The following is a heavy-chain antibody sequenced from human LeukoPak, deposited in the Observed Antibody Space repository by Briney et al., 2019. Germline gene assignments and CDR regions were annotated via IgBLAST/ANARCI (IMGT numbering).Heavy chain of an antibody. CDR2: IYYSGST. CDR3: ARDSRRAVAGTSVDY. V-gene: IGHV4-31*03. Sequence: SETLSLTCTVSGDSISSGGYYWSWSRQHPGKGLEWIGYIYYSGSTYYNPALKSRVTISVDTSKNQFSLKLSSVTAANTAVYYCARDSRRAVAGTSVDYWGQGTLVTVSS. J-gene: IGHJ4*02. CDR1: GDSISSGGYY. D-gene: IGHD6-19*01.